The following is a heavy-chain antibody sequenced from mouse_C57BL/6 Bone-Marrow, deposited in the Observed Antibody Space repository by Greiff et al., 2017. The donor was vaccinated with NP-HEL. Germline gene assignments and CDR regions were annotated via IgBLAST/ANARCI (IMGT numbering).Heavy chain of an antibody. CDR2: ISSGGSYT. CDR3: ARDYYWFAY. J-gene: IGHJ3*01. CDR1: GFTFSSYG. Sequence: EVQGVESGGDLVKPGGSLKLSCAASGFTFSSYGMSCVRQTPDKRLVWVATISSGGSYTYYPDSVKGRFTISRDNAKNTLYLQMSSLKSEDTAMYYCARDYYWFAYWGQGTLVTVSA. V-gene: IGHV5-6*01. D-gene: IGHD1-1*01.